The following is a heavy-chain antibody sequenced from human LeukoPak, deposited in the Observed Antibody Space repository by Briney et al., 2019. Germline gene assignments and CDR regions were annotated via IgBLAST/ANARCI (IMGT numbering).Heavy chain of an antibody. CDR2: IYYSGST. D-gene: IGHD1-26*01. V-gene: IGHV4-39*01. Sequence: SETLSLTCTVSGGSISSSSYYWGWIRQPPGKGLEWIGSIYYSGSTYYNPSLKSRVTISVDTSKNQFSLKLSAVTAADTAVYYCARVGSGSYLNYYYYMDVWGKGTTATVSS. J-gene: IGHJ6*03. CDR3: ARVGSGSYLNYYYYMDV. CDR1: GGSISSSSYY.